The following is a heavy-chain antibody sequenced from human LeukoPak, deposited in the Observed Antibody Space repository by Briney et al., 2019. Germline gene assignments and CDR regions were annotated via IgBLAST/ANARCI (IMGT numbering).Heavy chain of an antibody. CDR3: AGPPLEGWHDDAFDI. Sequence: ASVKVSCKASGGTFISYAISWVRQAPGQGLEWMGGIIPIFGTANYAQKFQGRVTITADESTSTAYMELSSLRSEDTAVYYCAGPPLEGWHDDAFDIWGQGTMVTVSS. CDR1: GGTFISYA. CDR2: IIPIFGTA. V-gene: IGHV1-69*13. D-gene: IGHD6-19*01. J-gene: IGHJ3*02.